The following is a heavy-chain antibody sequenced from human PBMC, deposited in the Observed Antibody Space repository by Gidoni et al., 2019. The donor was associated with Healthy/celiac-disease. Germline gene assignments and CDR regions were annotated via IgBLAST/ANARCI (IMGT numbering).Heavy chain of an antibody. Sequence: EVQLVESGGGLVQPGGSLRLSCAASGFTFSSYWMHWFRQAPGKGLVWVSRINSDGSSTSYADSVKGRFTISRDNAKNTLYLQMNSLRAEDTAVYYCARGILTYSSSWYPLYYYGMDVWGQGTTVTVSS. CDR2: INSDGSST. CDR1: GFTFSSYW. J-gene: IGHJ6*02. V-gene: IGHV3-74*01. D-gene: IGHD6-13*01. CDR3: ARGILTYSSSWYPLYYYGMDV.